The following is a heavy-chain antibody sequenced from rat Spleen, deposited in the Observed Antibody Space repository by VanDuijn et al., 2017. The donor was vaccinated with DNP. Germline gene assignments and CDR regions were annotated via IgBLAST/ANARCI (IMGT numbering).Heavy chain of an antibody. CDR3: TTALYSAPFDY. CDR2: IIYDGSST. V-gene: IGHV5S10*01. Sequence: EVKLVESGGGLVQPGRSLKLSCTASGFTFSHYDMTWVRQTPTKGLEWVATIIYDGSSTYYRDSVKGRFTISRDNAKSTLYLQMDSLRSEDTATYYCTTALYSAPFDYWGQGVMVTVSS. CDR1: GFTFSHYD. D-gene: IGHD3-3*01. J-gene: IGHJ2*01.